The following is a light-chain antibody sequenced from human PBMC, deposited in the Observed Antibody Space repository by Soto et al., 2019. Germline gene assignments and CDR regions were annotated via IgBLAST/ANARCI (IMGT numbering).Light chain of an antibody. V-gene: IGKV1-5*01. CDR2: DVS. CDR3: QQYNTFWT. Sequence: DIQMTQSPSTLSASVGDRVTITCRASQIISSWLAWYQQKPGKAPKLLIYDVSTLGSGVPSRFSGSGSGTDFPLTISSLQPDDSATYYCQQYNTFWTFGQGTKVEIK. CDR1: QIISSW. J-gene: IGKJ1*01.